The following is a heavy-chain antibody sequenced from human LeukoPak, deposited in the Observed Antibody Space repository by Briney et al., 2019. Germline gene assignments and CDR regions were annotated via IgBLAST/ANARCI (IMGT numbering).Heavy chain of an antibody. D-gene: IGHD6-19*01. CDR1: GYTFTSYD. CDR3: ARVLSSGWHYWYFDL. V-gene: IGHV1-8*01. Sequence: ASVKVSCKASGYTFTSYDINWVRQATGQGLEWMGWMNPNSGNTGYAQKFQGRVTMTRNTSISTAYMGLSSLRSEDTAVYYCARVLSSGWHYWYFDLWGRGTLVTVSS. CDR2: MNPNSGNT. J-gene: IGHJ2*01.